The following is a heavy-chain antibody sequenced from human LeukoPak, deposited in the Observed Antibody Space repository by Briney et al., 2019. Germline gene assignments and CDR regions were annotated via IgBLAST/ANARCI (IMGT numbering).Heavy chain of an antibody. CDR2: ISYDVSNK. Sequence: GGSLRLSCAASGFTFSSYGMHWVRQAPGKGLEWVADISYDVSNKYYADSVKGPSTISRDNSKNNLYLQMNSLRAEDTAVYYCAKEAMVRGVIPYWGQGPLVTVSS. J-gene: IGHJ4*02. CDR3: AKEAMVRGVIPY. D-gene: IGHD3-10*01. V-gene: IGHV3-30*18. CDR1: GFTFSSYG.